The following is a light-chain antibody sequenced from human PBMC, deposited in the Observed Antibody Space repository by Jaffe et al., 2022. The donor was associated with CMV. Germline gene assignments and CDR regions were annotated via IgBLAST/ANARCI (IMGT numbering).Light chain of an antibody. V-gene: IGKV3-20*01. Sequence: EIVLTQSPGTLSLSPGERATLFCRASQRVTSTYLAWYHQRPGQAPRLLISGASSRATGIPDRFSGSGSGTDFTLTISRLEPEDFAVYYCQQYGSSPYTFGQGTKLEIK. CDR2: GAS. CDR3: QQYGSSPYT. J-gene: IGKJ2*01. CDR1: QRVTSTY.